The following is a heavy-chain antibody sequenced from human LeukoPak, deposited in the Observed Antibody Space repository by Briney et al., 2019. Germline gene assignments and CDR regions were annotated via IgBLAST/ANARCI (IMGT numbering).Heavy chain of an antibody. CDR2: INPNSGGT. CDR1: GYTFTGYY. CDR3: AREGLAPPSDGYSGYDSFHSYYYYGMDV. J-gene: IGHJ6*02. Sequence: ASVKVSCKASGYTFTGYYMHWVRQAPGQGLEWMGWINPNSGGTNCAQKFQGRVTMTRDTSISTAYMELSRLRSDDTAVYYCAREGLAPPSDGYSGYDSFHSYYYYGMDVWGQGTTVTVSS. D-gene: IGHD5-12*01. V-gene: IGHV1-2*02.